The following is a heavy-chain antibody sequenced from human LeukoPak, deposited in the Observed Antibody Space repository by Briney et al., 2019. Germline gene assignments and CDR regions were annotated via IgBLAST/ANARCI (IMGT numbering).Heavy chain of an antibody. V-gene: IGHV4-59*11. D-gene: IGHD6-19*01. CDR1: GDSINDRY. CDR3: ARGGWSNDY. J-gene: IGHJ4*02. CDR2: IYYSGST. Sequence: PSETLSLTCTVSGDSINDRYWSWIRQPPGRGLEWIGYIYYSGSTNYNPSLKSRVTISVDTPKNQFSLKLSSVTAADTAVYYCARGGWSNDYWGQGTLVTVSS.